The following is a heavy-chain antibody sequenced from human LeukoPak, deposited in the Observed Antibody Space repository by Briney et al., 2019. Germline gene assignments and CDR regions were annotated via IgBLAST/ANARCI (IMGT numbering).Heavy chain of an antibody. Sequence: GGSLRLSCAASGFTFYDYDMLWLRQAPGKGLEGVSGISWNSGSIGYADSVKGRFTISRDNAKNSLYLQMNSLRAEDTALYYCAKDNSGSYILGYWGQGTLVTVSS. V-gene: IGHV3-9*01. CDR3: AKDNSGSYILGY. D-gene: IGHD1-26*01. J-gene: IGHJ4*02. CDR1: GFTFYDYD. CDR2: ISWNSGSI.